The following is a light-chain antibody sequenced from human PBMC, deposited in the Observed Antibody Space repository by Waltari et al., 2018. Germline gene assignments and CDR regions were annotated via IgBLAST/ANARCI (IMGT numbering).Light chain of an antibody. CDR1: SGNIATNH. Sequence: FMLTQPHSVSESPGKTVTISCTRSSGNIATNHVQSYQQRPGSAPTKVIYEDNQRPSGVPDRFSGSIDSSSNSASLIISGLKAEDEADYYCQSFDSSHVVFGGGTKLTVL. J-gene: IGLJ2*01. V-gene: IGLV6-57*03. CDR2: EDN. CDR3: QSFDSSHVV.